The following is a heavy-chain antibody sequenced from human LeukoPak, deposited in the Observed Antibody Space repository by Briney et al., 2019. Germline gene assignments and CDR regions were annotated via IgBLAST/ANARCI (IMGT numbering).Heavy chain of an antibody. CDR3: ARDPHSSSPPV. V-gene: IGHV3-66*01. D-gene: IGHD6-6*01. Sequence: PGGSLRLSCAASGFTVSSYYMTWVRQAPGKGLEWVSIIYDGGSTYYADSVKGRFSISRDSSKNTLFLQMNSLRAEDTAVYYCARDPHSSSPPVWGKGTTVTVSS. CDR2: IYDGGST. J-gene: IGHJ6*04. CDR1: GFTVSSYY.